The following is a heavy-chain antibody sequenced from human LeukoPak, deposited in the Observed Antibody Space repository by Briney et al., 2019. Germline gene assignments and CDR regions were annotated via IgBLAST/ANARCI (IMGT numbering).Heavy chain of an antibody. Sequence: GGSLRLSCVASGFTFSSYWMPWVRQAPGKGLVWVSRINSDGSTTTYADSVKGRFTISRDNAKNTLYLQMNSLRAEDTPVYYCVGCSSYHWFDPWGQGTLVTVSS. CDR3: VGCSSYHWFDP. CDR2: INSDGSTT. D-gene: IGHD6-6*01. CDR1: GFTFSSYW. J-gene: IGHJ5*02. V-gene: IGHV3-74*01.